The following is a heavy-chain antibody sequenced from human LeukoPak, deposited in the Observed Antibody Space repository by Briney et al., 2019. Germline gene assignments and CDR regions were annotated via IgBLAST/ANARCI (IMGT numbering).Heavy chain of an antibody. Sequence: GEPLQISCQGSGSSFTSYWIGWVRQMPGKGLEWMGIIYPGDSDTRYSPSFQGQVTISADKSISTAYLQWTSLKASDTAMYYCARRQMATNYYYYGMDVWGQGTTVTVSS. D-gene: IGHD5-24*01. CDR1: GSSFTSYW. CDR2: IYPGDSDT. J-gene: IGHJ6*02. V-gene: IGHV5-51*01. CDR3: ARRQMATNYYYYGMDV.